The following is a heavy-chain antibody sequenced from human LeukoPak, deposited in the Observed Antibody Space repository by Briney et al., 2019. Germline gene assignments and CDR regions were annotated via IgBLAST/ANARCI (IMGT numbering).Heavy chain of an antibody. CDR1: GFTFSSYS. CDR2: ITFTSSTI. D-gene: IGHD3-16*01. V-gene: IGHV3-48*01. Sequence: GGSLRLSCAASGFTFSSYSMTWVRQAPGKGLEWVSYITFTSSTIHYADSVKGRFTISRENSKNTLYLQMNSLRTEDTAVYYCAKDVAYTFDYWGQGTLVTVSS. J-gene: IGHJ4*02. CDR3: AKDVAYTFDY.